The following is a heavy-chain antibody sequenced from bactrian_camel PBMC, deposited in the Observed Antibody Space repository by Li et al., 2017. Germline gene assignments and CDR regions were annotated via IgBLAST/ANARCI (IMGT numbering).Heavy chain of an antibody. D-gene: IGHD1*01. V-gene: IGHV3-3*01. Sequence: HVQLVESGGGLVQDGGSLRLSCVVSGSTFNTCMAWFRQAPGKEREVVATTYTRARGGGGYYADSVKGRFAISQDSSQNTVYLQMNSLTPGDTAMYYCTARYEFGLGACRGVGGLGFWGQGTQVTVS. CDR2: TYTRARGGGG. CDR1: GSTFNTC. J-gene: IGHJ6*01. CDR3: TARYEFGLGACRGVGGLGF.